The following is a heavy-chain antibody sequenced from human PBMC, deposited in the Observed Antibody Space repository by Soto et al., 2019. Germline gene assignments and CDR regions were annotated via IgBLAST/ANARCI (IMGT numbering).Heavy chain of an antibody. V-gene: IGHV4-59*10. D-gene: IGHD5-12*01. CDR2: IYHSGST. CDR3: VRGRSYSVYDF. J-gene: IGHJ4*02. Sequence: NPSEALSVTCADFGGSISGHSWIWIRQPAGKGLECIGHIYHSGSTSHNPSLRSRVTMPLHTTINQIFLNLTSVTAADTAVFYCVRGRSYSVYDFWGPGTLVTVST. CDR1: GGSISGHS.